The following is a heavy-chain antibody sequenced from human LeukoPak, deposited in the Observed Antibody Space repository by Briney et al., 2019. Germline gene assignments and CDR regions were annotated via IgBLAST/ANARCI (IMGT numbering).Heavy chain of an antibody. Sequence: SETLSLTCTVSGDSINNYYGSWIRQPPGKGLEWIGYIQNIGTTTYNPSLKSRVTISIDTSKNQFSLKLTSVTAADTAVYYCATVEGWRYSYGYFDYWGQGTLVTVPS. J-gene: IGHJ4*02. CDR3: ATVEGWRYSYGYFDY. CDR2: IQNIGTT. V-gene: IGHV4-59*01. CDR1: GDSINNYY. D-gene: IGHD5-18*01.